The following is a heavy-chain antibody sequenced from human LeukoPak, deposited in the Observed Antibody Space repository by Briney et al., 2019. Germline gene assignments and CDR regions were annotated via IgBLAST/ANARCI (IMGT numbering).Heavy chain of an antibody. V-gene: IGHV4-59*01. J-gene: IGHJ4*02. D-gene: IGHD3-9*01. Sequence: SETLSLTCTVSGGSISSYYWSWIRQPPGKGLEWIGYIYYSGSTNYNPSLKSRVTISVDTSKNQFSPKLSSVTAADTAVYYCARWPMYYDILTGLYYFDYWGQGTLVTVSS. CDR2: IYYSGST. CDR1: GGSISSYY. CDR3: ARWPMYYDILTGLYYFDY.